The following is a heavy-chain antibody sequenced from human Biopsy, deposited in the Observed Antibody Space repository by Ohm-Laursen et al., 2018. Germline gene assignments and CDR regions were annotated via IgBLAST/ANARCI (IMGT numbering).Heavy chain of an antibody. CDR2: INDNGNT. CDR1: GDSISSNY. Sequence: PSDTLSRTCTVSGDSISSNYWSWIRQPPGKGLEWIGYINDNGNTNYNPSLKSRVTISVDTSMNQFSLKLKSVTAADTALYFCARHFYDNFGPTPFDAFDLWGQGTLVTVSA. CDR3: ARHFYDNFGPTPFDAFDL. J-gene: IGHJ3*01. D-gene: IGHD3-22*01. V-gene: IGHV4-59*07.